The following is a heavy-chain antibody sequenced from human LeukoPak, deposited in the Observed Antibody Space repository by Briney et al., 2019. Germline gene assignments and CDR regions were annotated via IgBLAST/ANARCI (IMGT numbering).Heavy chain of an antibody. D-gene: IGHD4-17*01. CDR2: ISGSGGST. CDR1: GFTFSSYA. Sequence: QTGGPLRLSCAASGFTFSSYAMSWVRQAPGKGLEWVSTISGSGGSTNYADSVKGRFTISRDNPKNTLYLQMNSLRAEDTAVYYCAKAGPRKDYEVEYWGQGTLVTVSS. V-gene: IGHV3-23*01. J-gene: IGHJ4*02. CDR3: AKAGPRKDYEVEY.